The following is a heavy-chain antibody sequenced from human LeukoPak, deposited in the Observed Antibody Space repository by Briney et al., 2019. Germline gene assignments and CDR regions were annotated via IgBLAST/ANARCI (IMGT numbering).Heavy chain of an antibody. D-gene: IGHD2-2*01. CDR3: ARDLKEYQLLVGIDP. V-gene: IGHV3-74*01. Sequence: PGGSLRLSCAACGFTFSSYWMHWVRQAPGKGLVWVSRINSDASSTSYADFVKGRFTISRDNAKDTLYLQMNSLRAEDTAVYYCARDLKEYQLLVGIDPWGQGTLVTVSS. CDR2: INSDASST. J-gene: IGHJ5*02. CDR1: GFTFSSYW.